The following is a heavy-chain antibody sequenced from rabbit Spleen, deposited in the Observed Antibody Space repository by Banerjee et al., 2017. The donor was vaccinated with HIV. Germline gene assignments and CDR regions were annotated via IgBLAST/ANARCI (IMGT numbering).Heavy chain of an antibody. CDR3: ARDYKTGNIGYVYALSL. CDR2: IDPVFGIT. V-gene: IGHV1S7*01. D-gene: IGHD6-1*01. CDR1: GFTLSSYY. Sequence: HLKESGGGLVQPGGSLKLSCKASGFTLSSYYMNWVRQAPGKGLEWIGYIDPVFGITYYANWVNGRFSISRENAQNTVFLQMTSLTAADTATYFCARDYKTGNIGYVYALSLWGPGTLVTVS. J-gene: IGHJ4*01.